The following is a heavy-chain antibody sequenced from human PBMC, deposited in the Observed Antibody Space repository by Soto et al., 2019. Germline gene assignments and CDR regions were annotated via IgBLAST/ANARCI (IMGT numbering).Heavy chain of an antibody. V-gene: IGHV3-23*01. CDR3: AKALDQIRYLDWLPD. CDR1: GFTLSSYA. CDR2: ISGSGVST. D-gene: IGHD3-9*01. J-gene: IGHJ4*02. Sequence: PGGSLRLSCAASGFTLSSYAMSWVRQAPGKGLEWVSAISGSGVSTYYADSVKGRFTISRDISKNTLYLQMNSLRAEDTAVYYCAKALDQIRYLDWLPDWGQGTLVTVSS.